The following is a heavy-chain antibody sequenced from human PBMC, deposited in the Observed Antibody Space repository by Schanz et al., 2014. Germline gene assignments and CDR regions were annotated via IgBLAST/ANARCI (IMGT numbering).Heavy chain of an antibody. CDR3: ARGIGGYGANNYFDY. V-gene: IGHV1-3*04. CDR2: INTGSGDT. J-gene: IGHJ4*02. D-gene: IGHD5-12*01. Sequence: QVHLVQSGAEVKRPGASVKVSCKASEYSFTSYSMHWVRQAPGQRLEWMGWINTGSGDTKYSQNCQGRVTITRDTSASTADMELSSLRSEDTAVYSCARGIGGYGANNYFDYWGQGTLVTVSS. CDR1: EYSFTSYS.